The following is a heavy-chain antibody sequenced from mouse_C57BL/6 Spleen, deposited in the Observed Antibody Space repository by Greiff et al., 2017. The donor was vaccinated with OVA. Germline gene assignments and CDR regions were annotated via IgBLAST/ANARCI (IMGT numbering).Heavy chain of an antibody. J-gene: IGHJ2*01. V-gene: IGHV1-59*01. Sequence: VKLQQPGAELVRPGTSVKLSCKASGYTFTSYWMHWVKQRPGQGLEWIGVIDPSDSYTNYNQKFKGKATLTVDTSSSTAYMQLSSLTSEDSAVYYCARYLPITTVVAPYFDYWGQGTTLTVSS. D-gene: IGHD1-1*01. CDR3: ARYLPITTVVAPYFDY. CDR2: IDPSDSYT. CDR1: GYTFTSYW.